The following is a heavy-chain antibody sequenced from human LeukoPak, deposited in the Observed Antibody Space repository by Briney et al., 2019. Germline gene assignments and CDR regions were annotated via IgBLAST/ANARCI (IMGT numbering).Heavy chain of an antibody. CDR3: TRVNPSSDSCYDAFDI. D-gene: IGHD2-2*01. J-gene: IGHJ3*02. V-gene: IGHV3-73*01. Sequence: PGGSLRLSCAASGFSFIGSPMHWVRQPSGNGLEWVGRVRSKDNNYATTYTASVKGRFTISRDDSKNTAYLQMNSLEIEDTAVYYCTRVNPSSDSCYDAFDIWGQGTLVTVSS. CDR1: GFSFIGSP. CDR2: VRSKDNNYAT.